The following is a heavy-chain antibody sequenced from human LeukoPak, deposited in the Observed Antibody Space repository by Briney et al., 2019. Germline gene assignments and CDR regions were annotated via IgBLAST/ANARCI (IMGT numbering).Heavy chain of an antibody. Sequence: ASMKVSCKASGYTFNAYYMHWVRQAPGQGLEWMGRINPNGGDTNYAQTFGGRVTMTTDTTISTAYMELSNLRSDDTAVYFCARSAAQCTNGVCYTEYYMDVWGKGTTVAVSS. CDR1: GYTFNAYY. CDR3: ARSAAQCTNGVCYTEYYMDV. D-gene: IGHD2-8*01. J-gene: IGHJ6*03. CDR2: INPNGGDT. V-gene: IGHV1-2*02.